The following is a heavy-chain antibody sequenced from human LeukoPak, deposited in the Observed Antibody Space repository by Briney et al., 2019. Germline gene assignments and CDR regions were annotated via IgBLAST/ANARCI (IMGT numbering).Heavy chain of an antibody. J-gene: IGHJ4*02. Sequence: SETLSLTCTVPGGSISSHYWSWIRQPPGKGLEWIGYIYYSGSTNYNPSLKSRVTISVDTSKNQFSLKLSSVTAADTAVYYCARGAEEMATIYQLDYWGQGTLVTVSS. CDR1: GGSISSHY. CDR3: ARGAEEMATIYQLDY. V-gene: IGHV4-59*11. CDR2: IYYSGST. D-gene: IGHD5-24*01.